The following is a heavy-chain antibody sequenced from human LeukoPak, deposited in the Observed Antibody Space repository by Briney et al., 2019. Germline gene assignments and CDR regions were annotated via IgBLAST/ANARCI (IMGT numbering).Heavy chain of an antibody. CDR2: ISAYNGNT. D-gene: IGHD2-8*01. Sequence: GASVKVSCKASGYTFTSYGISWVRQAPGQGLEWMGWISAYNGNTNYAQKLQGRVTMTTDTSTSTAYMELRSLRSDDTAVYYCARDPAGVSGVLMVYATYCYYGMDVWGQGTTVTVSS. J-gene: IGHJ6*02. V-gene: IGHV1-18*01. CDR3: ARDPAGVSGVLMVYATYCYYGMDV. CDR1: GYTFTSYG.